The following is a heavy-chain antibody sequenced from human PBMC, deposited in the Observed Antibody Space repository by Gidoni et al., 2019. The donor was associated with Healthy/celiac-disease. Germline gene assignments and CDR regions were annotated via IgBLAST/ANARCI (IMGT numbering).Heavy chain of an antibody. D-gene: IGHD4-17*01. CDR1: GFTFSSYG. CDR3: AKDRIPTVTTGPPDY. V-gene: IGHV3-30*18. CDR2: ISYDGSNK. Sequence: QVQLVESGGGVVQPGRSLRLSCAASGFTFSSYGMHWVRQAPGKGLEWVAVISYDGSNKYYADSVKGRFTISRDNSKNTLYLQMNSLRAEDTAVYYCAKDRIPTVTTGPPDYWGQGTLVTVSS. J-gene: IGHJ4*02.